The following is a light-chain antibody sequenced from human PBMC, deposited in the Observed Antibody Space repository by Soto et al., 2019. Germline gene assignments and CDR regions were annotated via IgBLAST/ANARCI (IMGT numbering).Light chain of an antibody. Sequence: QSALTQPPSASGSPGQSVTISCTGTSSDIGDYNFVSWYQHHPGKAPKLMIYEVTKRPSGVPDRFSGSKSGNTASLTVSGLQAEDEADYYCCSYAGSYTLYVFGTGTKLTVL. CDR1: SSDIGDYNF. CDR2: EVT. J-gene: IGLJ1*01. V-gene: IGLV2-8*01. CDR3: CSYAGSYTLYV.